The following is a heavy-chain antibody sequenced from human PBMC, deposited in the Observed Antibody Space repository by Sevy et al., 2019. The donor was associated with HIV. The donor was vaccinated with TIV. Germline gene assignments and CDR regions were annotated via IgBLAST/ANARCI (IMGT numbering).Heavy chain of an antibody. CDR1: GGSITSLY. V-gene: IGHV4-59*08. D-gene: IGHD1-26*01. CDR3: AGENAWGRGYS. J-gene: IGHJ4*02. CDR2: IYYNGHI. Sequence: SETLSLTCTVSGGSITSLYWNWIRQPPGKGLEWFANIYYNGHINYNPSLKSRVTLSLDTSKNQFSLRLSCVTAADTAMYYCAGENAWGRGYSWGQGTLVTVSS.